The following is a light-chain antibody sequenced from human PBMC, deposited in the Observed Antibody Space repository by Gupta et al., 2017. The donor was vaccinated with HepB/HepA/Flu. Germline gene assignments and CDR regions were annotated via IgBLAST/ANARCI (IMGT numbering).Light chain of an antibody. J-gene: IGKJ4*01. CDR2: GAS. CDR1: QSFTSGY. V-gene: IGKV3-20*01. Sequence: EIVLTQSPGTLSLSPGERATLSCRASQSFTSGYLAWYQQKPGQAPRLLIYGASSRDTGVPDRFSGSESGTDFTLTITRREPEDFAVYYCQHYDDSIPLNFGGGTKVEMK. CDR3: QHYDDSIPLN.